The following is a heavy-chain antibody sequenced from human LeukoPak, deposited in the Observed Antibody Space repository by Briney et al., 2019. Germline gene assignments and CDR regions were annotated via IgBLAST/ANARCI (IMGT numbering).Heavy chain of an antibody. CDR2: ISSSSSTI. CDR3: ARAGYYYDSSIDY. CDR1: GFTFSSYS. D-gene: IGHD3-22*01. V-gene: IGHV3-48*04. J-gene: IGHJ4*02. Sequence: GGSLRLSCAASGFTFSSYSMNWVRRAPGKGLEWVSYISSSSSTIYYADSVKGRFTISRDNAKNSLYLQMNSLRAEDTAVYYCARAGYYYDSSIDYWGQGTLVTVSS.